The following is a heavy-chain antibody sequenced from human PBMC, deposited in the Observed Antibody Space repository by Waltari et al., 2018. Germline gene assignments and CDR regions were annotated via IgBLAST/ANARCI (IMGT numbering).Heavy chain of an antibody. CDR3: ARDRPAAAAYYYYGMDV. V-gene: IGHV3-53*01. CDR2: IYSGGST. J-gene: IGHJ6*02. D-gene: IGHD6-13*01. Sequence: EVQLVESGGGLIQPGGSLRLSCAASGFTVSSHYMSWVRQAPGKGLEWVSVIYSGGSTYYADSVKGRFTISRDNSKNTLYLQMNSLRAEDTAVYYCARDRPAAAAYYYYGMDVWGQGTTVTVSS. CDR1: GFTVSSHY.